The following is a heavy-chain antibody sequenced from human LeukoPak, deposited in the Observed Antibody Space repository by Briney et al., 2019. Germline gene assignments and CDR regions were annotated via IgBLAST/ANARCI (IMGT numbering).Heavy chain of an antibody. D-gene: IGHD2-2*01. CDR1: GGTFSSYA. V-gene: IGHV1-69*05. Sequence: GASVKVSCKASGGTFSSYAISWVRQAPGQGLEWMGGIIPIFGTANYAQKFQGRVTITTDESTSTAYMELSSLRSEDTAVYYCAYEPAAMTWFDPWGQGTLVTVSS. CDR2: IIPIFGTA. J-gene: IGHJ5*02. CDR3: AYEPAAMTWFDP.